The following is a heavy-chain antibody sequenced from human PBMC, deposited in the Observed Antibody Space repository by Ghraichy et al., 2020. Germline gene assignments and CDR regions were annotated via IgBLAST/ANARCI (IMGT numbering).Heavy chain of an antibody. CDR3: ARGRSPFDA. V-gene: IGHV4-34*01. CDR2: INHSGST. D-gene: IGHD5-24*01. J-gene: IGHJ5*02. Sequence: GSLSLTCAVYGGSFSGYYWSWIRQPPGKGLEWIGEINHSGSTNYNPSLKSRVTISVDTSKNQFSLKLSSVTAADTAVYYCARGRSPFDAWGQGTLVTVSS. CDR1: GGSFSGYY.